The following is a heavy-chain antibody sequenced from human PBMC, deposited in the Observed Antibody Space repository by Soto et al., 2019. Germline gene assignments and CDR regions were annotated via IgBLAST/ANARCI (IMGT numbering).Heavy chain of an antibody. CDR3: ETNVDTATGYDY. Sequence: PSETLSLTCTVSGGSIDSYYWSWIRQRPGKGLEWIGYIYHSGSTDYNPSLNSRVTISVATSKKQFSLNLTSVTAAETAVYYCETNVDTATGYDYWGQGALVTVSS. D-gene: IGHD5-18*01. V-gene: IGHV4-59*01. J-gene: IGHJ4*02. CDR2: IYHSGST. CDR1: GGSIDSYY.